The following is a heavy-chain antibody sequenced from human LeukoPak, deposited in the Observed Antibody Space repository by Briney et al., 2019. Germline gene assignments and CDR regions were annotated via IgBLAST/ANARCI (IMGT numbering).Heavy chain of an antibody. D-gene: IGHD3-10*01. CDR3: AKDLVVRGPWYYIDV. V-gene: IGHV3-23*01. J-gene: IGHJ6*03. Sequence: GGSLTLSCSASGFRFKNYGMTWVRQAPGKGLEWVSRIKFDGGLTDYADSVKGRFTISRDDSNSTLFLQMHSLRADDTAVYYCAKDLVVRGPWYYIDVWGKGTTVTVSS. CDR1: GFRFKNYG. CDR2: IKFDGGLT.